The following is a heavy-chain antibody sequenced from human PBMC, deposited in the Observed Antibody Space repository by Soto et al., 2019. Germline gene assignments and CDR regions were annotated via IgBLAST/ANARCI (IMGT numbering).Heavy chain of an antibody. V-gene: IGHV4-39*01. J-gene: IGHJ5*02. Sequence: QLQLQESGPGLVKPSETLSLTCTVSGGSISSSSYYWGWIRQPPGKGLEWIGSIYYSGSTYYNPSLKSRVTISVDTSKNQFSLKLSSVTAADTAVYYCARHPGEYSSSWYVGNRWFDPWGQGTLVTVSS. CDR3: ARHPGEYSSSWYVGNRWFDP. CDR2: IYYSGST. CDR1: GGSISSSSYY. D-gene: IGHD6-13*01.